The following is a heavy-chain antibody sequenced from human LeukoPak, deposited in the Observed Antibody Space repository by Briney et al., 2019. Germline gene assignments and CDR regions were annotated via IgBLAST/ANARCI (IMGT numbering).Heavy chain of an antibody. D-gene: IGHD4-17*01. Sequence: ASVKVSCKASGDTFSSYAISWVRQAPGQGLEWMGGIIPIFGTANYAQKFQGRVTITADESTSTAYMEVSSLRSEETAVYYCATYGDYRDFDYWGQGTLVTVSS. CDR3: ATYGDYRDFDY. CDR2: IIPIFGTA. J-gene: IGHJ4*02. V-gene: IGHV1-69*13. CDR1: GDTFSSYA.